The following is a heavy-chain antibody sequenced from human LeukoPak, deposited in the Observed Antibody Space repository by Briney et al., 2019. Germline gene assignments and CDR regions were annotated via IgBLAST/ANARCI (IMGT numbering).Heavy chain of an antibody. Sequence: GGSLRLSCAASGXXFXXXWXXWXXXAPGXGLXXVXXIXQXXSXKYXVDSVKGRFTISRDNAKNSLYLQMNSLRAEDTAVYYCARDEAHYXFWSGYTPGPFDYWGQGTLVTVSS. CDR2: IXQXXSXK. CDR3: ARDEAHYXFWSGYTPGPFDY. CDR1: GXXFXXXW. V-gene: IGHV3-7*03. J-gene: IGHJ4*02. D-gene: IGHD3-3*01.